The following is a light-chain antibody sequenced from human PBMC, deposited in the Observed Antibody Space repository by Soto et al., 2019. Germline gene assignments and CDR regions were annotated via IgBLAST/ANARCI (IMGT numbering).Light chain of an antibody. J-gene: IGKJ2*01. CDR3: QQFKNYPRT. V-gene: IGKV1D-13*01. CDR1: QDISSA. Sequence: AIQLTQSPSSLSASVGDRVTITCRASQDISSALVRFQQKPGKAPKLLFYGASGLESGVPSRFSGGGSGTDFTLTIRNLQPEDFATCHCQQFKNYPRTFGQGTKLEIK. CDR2: GAS.